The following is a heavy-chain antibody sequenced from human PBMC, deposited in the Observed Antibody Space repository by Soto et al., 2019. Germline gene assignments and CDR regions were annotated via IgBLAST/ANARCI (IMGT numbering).Heavy chain of an antibody. J-gene: IGHJ5*02. V-gene: IGHV1-8*02. CDR3: ARGKSRTNWFDP. D-gene: IGHD1-7*01. Sequence: ASVKVSCKASGYTFTSYDINWVRQATGQGLEWMGWMNPNSGNTGYAQKFQGRVTMTRNTSISTAYMELSSLRSEDTAVYYCARGKSRTNWFDPWGKGTLVTVSS. CDR1: GYTFTSYD. CDR2: MNPNSGNT.